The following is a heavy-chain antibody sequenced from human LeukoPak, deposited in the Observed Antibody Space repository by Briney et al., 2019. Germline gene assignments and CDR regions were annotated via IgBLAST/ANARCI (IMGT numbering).Heavy chain of an antibody. J-gene: IGHJ4*02. V-gene: IGHV3-9*01. CDR1: GFTFDDYA. D-gene: IGHD1-26*01. CDR3: ARDQIWWEEDY. CDR2: ISWNSGSN. Sequence: GGSPRLSCAASGFTFDDYAMHWVRQAPGKGLEWVSGISWNSGSNAYADSVKGRFTISRDNAKKSLYLQMNSLRAEDTAVYYCARDQIWWEEDYWGQGTLVTVSS.